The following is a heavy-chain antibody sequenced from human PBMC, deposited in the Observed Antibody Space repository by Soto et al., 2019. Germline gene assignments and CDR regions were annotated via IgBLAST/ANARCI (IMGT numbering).Heavy chain of an antibody. J-gene: IGHJ5*02. D-gene: IGHD3-3*01. CDR1: GFTFSNAW. V-gene: IGHV3-15*01. CDR2: IKSKTDGGTT. Sequence: PGGSLRLSCAVSGFTFSNAWMSWFRQAPGKGLEWVGRIKSKTDGGTTDYAAPVKGRFTISRDDSKNTLYMKMNSLKTEDTAVYYCTTERHYDFWSGYPINWFDPWGQGTLVTVSS. CDR3: TTERHYDFWSGYPINWFDP.